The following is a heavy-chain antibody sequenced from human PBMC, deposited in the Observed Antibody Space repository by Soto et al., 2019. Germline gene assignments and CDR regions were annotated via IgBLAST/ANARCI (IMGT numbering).Heavy chain of an antibody. Sequence: QITLNESGPTVVKPTETLTLTCTFSGFSLTTSGVGVGWVRQSPGKAPEWLAFIYWDDDKRYSTSLKSRLTITKDTATNQVVLTMANVDPADTATYYCAHRVLRAVFGLVTSTAIYFDFWGQGTPVVVSS. D-gene: IGHD3-3*01. V-gene: IGHV2-5*02. CDR1: GFSLTTSGVG. J-gene: IGHJ4*02. CDR2: IYWDDDK. CDR3: AHRVLRAVFGLVTSTAIYFDF.